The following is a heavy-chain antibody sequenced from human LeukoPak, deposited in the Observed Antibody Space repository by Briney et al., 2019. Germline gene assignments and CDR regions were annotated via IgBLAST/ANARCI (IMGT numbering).Heavy chain of an antibody. J-gene: IGHJ3*02. CDR1: GGSISSYY. D-gene: IGHD2-2*01. CDR2: IYTSGSA. CDR3: ARERSTSQSHERACDI. V-gene: IGHV4-4*07. Sequence: PSETLSLTCTVSGGSISSYYWSWIRQPAGKGLEWIGRIYTSGSANYNPSLKSRVTMSVDTSKNQFSLKLSSVTAADTAVYYCARERSTSQSHERACDIGGQGTMVTVSS.